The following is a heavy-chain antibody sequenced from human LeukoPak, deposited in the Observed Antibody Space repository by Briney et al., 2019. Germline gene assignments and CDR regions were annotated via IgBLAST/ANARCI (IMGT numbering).Heavy chain of an antibody. CDR1: GYTFTGYY. CDR3: ARVYQEYSSSWPIGY. J-gene: IGHJ4*02. D-gene: IGHD6-13*01. V-gene: IGHV1-2*06. Sequence: GASVKVSCKASGYTFTGYYMHWVRQAPGQGLEWMGRINPNRGGTNYAQKFQGRVTMTRDTSISTAYMELSRLRSDDTAVYCGARVYQEYSSSWPIGYWGQGTLVTVSS. CDR2: INPNRGGT.